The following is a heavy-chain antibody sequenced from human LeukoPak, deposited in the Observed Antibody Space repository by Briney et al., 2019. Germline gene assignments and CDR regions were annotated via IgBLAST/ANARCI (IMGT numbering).Heavy chain of an antibody. D-gene: IGHD3-9*01. CDR2: ISSSSSYI. CDR1: GFTFSSYS. Sequence: GGSLRLSCAASGFTFSSYSMNWVRQAPGKGLEWVSSISSSSSYIYYADSVKGRFTISRDNAKNSLYLQMNSLRAEDTAVYYCATGASTGYYLFDYWGQGTLVTVSS. J-gene: IGHJ4*02. V-gene: IGHV3-21*01. CDR3: ATGASTGYYLFDY.